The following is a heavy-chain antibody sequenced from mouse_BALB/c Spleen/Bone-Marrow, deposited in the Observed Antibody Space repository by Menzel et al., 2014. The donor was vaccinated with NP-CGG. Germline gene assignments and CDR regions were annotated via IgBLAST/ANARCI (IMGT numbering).Heavy chain of an antibody. CDR3: ARGGNYGY. D-gene: IGHD2-1*01. Sequence: VQLQQSGAELVKPGASVKLSCKTSGYTFTNYWIQWVKQRPGQGLGWIGEIFPGIGTTYYNKKFKSKATLTIDTSSSTAYMQLSSLTSEDSAVYFCARGGNYGYWGQGTTLTVSS. CDR2: IFPGIGTT. CDR1: GYTFTNYW. V-gene: IGHV1S132*01. J-gene: IGHJ2*01.